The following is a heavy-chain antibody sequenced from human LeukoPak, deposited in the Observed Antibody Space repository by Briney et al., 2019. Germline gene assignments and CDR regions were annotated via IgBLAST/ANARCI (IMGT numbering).Heavy chain of an antibody. CDR1: GFTFSSYA. CDR3: AKITTRFWGPNYFDY. D-gene: IGHD4-11*01. J-gene: IGHJ4*02. Sequence: GGSLRLSCEASGFTFSSYAMSWVRQAPGKGLEWVSAISGSGGSTYYADSVKGRFTISRDKSKNTLYLQMNSLRAEDTAVYYCAKITTRFWGPNYFDYWGQGTLVTVSS. CDR2: ISGSGGST. V-gene: IGHV3-23*01.